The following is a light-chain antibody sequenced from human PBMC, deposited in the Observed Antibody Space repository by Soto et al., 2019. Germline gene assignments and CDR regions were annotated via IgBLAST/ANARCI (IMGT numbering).Light chain of an antibody. Sequence: EIVLTQSPGTLSLSPGERATLSCRASQSVSSSYLAWYQQQPGQAPRLLIYGTSGRATGIPDRFGGSGSGTDFPFTISRMEPDDVAEYYCQQYGRSPEFTVGPGPTVDIK. V-gene: IGKV3-20*01. CDR2: GTS. CDR1: QSVSSSY. J-gene: IGKJ3*01. CDR3: QQYGRSPEFT.